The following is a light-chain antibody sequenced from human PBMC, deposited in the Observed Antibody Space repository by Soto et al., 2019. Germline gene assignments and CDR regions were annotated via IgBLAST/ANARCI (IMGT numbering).Light chain of an antibody. V-gene: IGKV3-15*01. CDR1: QSMSNN. Sequence: EIGMTQSPATLSLSPGERATLSCRASQSMSNNLAWYQQKPGQAPRLLIYGASTRTTGIPARFNGSGSGTAFTLTISSLQSEDFAVYYCLQYNKWPRTFGQGTKV. CDR3: LQYNKWPRT. J-gene: IGKJ1*01. CDR2: GAS.